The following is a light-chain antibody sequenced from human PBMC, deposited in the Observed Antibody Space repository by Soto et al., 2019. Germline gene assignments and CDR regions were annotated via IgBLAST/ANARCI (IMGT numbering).Light chain of an antibody. CDR2: GAS. CDR3: QQRSYWPT. J-gene: IGKJ3*01. V-gene: IGKV3D-20*02. Sequence: EIVLTQSPGTLSLSPGESATLSHRASQSVTSNYLAWYQQTPGQAPRLLFFGASIRATGIPERFSGSGSGTDFTLTISSLEPEDFAVYYCQQRSYWPTFGPGTKVDIK. CDR1: QSVTSNY.